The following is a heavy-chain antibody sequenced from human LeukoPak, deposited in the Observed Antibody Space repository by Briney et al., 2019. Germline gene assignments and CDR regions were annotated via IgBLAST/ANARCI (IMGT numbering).Heavy chain of an antibody. CDR2: ISYDGSNK. J-gene: IGHJ3*02. CDR3: ARADTLDAFDI. Sequence: GRSLRLSCAASGFTFSSYAMHWVRQAPGKGLEWVAVISYDGSNKYYADSAKGRFTISRDNSKNTLYLQMNSQRAEDTAVYYCARADTLDAFDIWRQGTMVSVSS. D-gene: IGHD2-2*02. CDR1: GFTFSSYA. V-gene: IGHV3-30*04.